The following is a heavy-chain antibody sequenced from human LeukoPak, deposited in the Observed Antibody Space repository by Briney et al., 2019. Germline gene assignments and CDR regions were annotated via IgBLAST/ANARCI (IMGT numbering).Heavy chain of an antibody. V-gene: IGHV3-7*01. CDR1: GFTFSSNY. D-gene: IGHD2-8*01. J-gene: IGHJ6*03. CDR3: ARLGQAKVNTNYYYYYMDV. Sequence: GALRLSCAASGFTFSSNYMSWVRQAPGKGLEWVANIKHDGSETYYVDSLRGRFTISRDNAKNSLYLQMNSLRVEDTAVYYCARLGQAKVNTNYYYYYMDVWGKGTTVTVSS. CDR2: IKHDGSET.